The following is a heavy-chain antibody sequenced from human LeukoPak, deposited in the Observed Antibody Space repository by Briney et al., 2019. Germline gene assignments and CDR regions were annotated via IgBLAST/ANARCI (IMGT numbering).Heavy chain of an antibody. CDR1: NYTFISYS. V-gene: IGHV1-18*01. Sequence: ASVKVSCKASNYTFISYSITWVRQAPGQGLEWMGRISTYNGRTNYAPNFQDRVTMTSDRSTSTAYMELRSLRSDDTAVYYCARLNSTHLFDTIYHQLDYWGQGALVTVSS. J-gene: IGHJ4*02. CDR2: ISTYNGRT. D-gene: IGHD2/OR15-2a*01. CDR3: ARLNSTHLFDTIYHQLDY.